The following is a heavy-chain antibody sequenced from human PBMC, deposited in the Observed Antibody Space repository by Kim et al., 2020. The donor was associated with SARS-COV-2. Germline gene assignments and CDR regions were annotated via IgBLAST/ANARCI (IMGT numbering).Heavy chain of an antibody. CDR3: VRRSASGKGYSTFDV. CDR2: IYPTDSDT. D-gene: IGHD3-10*01. J-gene: IGHJ3*01. Sequence: GESLKISCKASGSKFATYWIGWVRQVPGKGLEWIGMIYPTDSDTTYSPSFQGQVTISADRSSNIAYLQWSSLKASDTATYYCVRRSASGKGYSTFDVWGQGTLVTVSS. CDR1: GSKFATYW. V-gene: IGHV5-51*01.